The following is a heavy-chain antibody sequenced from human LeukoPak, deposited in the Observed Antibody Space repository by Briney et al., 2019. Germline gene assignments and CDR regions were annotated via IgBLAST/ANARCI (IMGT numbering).Heavy chain of an antibody. Sequence: GGSLRLSCAASGFPFSSYWMSWVRQAPGKGLERVANIKQDGSEKYYVDSVKGRFTISRDNAKNSLYLQMNSLRAEDTAVYYCARERMVRGVSAYDYWGQGTLVTVSS. D-gene: IGHD3-10*01. V-gene: IGHV3-7*01. CDR3: ARERMVRGVSAYDY. CDR1: GFPFSSYW. J-gene: IGHJ4*02. CDR2: IKQDGSEK.